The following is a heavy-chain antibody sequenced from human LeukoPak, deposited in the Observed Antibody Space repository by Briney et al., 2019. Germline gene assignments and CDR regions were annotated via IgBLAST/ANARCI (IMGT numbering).Heavy chain of an antibody. CDR3: AREFLRVNAFDI. CDR1: GYSISSGYY. V-gene: IGHV4-38-2*02. Sequence: SETLSLTCAVSGYSISSGYYWGWIRQPPGKGLEWIGSIYHSGSTYYSPSLKSRVTISVDTSKNQFSLKLSSVIAADTAVYFCAREFLRVNAFDIWGQGTMVTVSS. CDR2: IYHSGST. J-gene: IGHJ3*02. D-gene: IGHD4-17*01.